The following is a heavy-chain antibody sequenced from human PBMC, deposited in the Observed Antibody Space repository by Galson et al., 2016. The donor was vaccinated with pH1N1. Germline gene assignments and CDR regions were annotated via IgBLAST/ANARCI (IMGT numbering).Heavy chain of an antibody. V-gene: IGHV1-2*06. CDR1: GYTFTFTGYF. CDR2: INPYSGDT. J-gene: IGHJ6*02. Sequence: SVKVSCKASGYTFTFTGYFIHWVRQAPGQGLEFEWMGRINPYSGDTDFAQNFQGRVTMTRDTSIGTAYMEVSRLTSDDTAIYYCARDVAPPGHYAMDFWGQGTTVTVSS. CDR3: ARDVAPPGHYAMDF.